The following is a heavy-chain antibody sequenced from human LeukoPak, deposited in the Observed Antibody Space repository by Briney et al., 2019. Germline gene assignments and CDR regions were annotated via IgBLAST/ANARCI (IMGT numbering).Heavy chain of an antibody. J-gene: IGHJ4*02. V-gene: IGHV3-23*01. CDR3: ARDYYVSGTYYTPPQASGY. D-gene: IGHD3-10*01. CDR2: ISGSGDST. CDR1: GFTLSNCG. Sequence: PGGSLRLSCAASGFTLSNCGMRWVRQAPGKWLEWVSGISGSGDSTYYADSVKGRFTITRDNSENTLYLQMNSLRAEDTAVYFCARDYYVSGTYYTPPQASGYWGQGTLVTVSS.